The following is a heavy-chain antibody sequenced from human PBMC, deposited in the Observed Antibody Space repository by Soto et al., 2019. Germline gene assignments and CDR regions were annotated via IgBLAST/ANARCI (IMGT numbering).Heavy chain of an antibody. CDR3: ARLVVVMNHWYFDL. CDR2: FYYSAGA. V-gene: IGHV4-59*01. D-gene: IGHD3-22*01. Sequence: QVQLQESGPGLVKSSETLSLTCSVSGGSISSFYWSWMRQPPGKGLEWIGYFYYSAGANYNPSLKSRVTISADASKNQSSVSLTSVTAADTAVYFCARLVVVMNHWYFDLWGRGTLVTVAS. CDR1: GGSISSFY. J-gene: IGHJ2*01.